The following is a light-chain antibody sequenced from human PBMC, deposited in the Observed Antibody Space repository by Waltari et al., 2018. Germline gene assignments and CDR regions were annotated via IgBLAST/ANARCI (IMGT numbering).Light chain of an antibody. Sequence: DIVLTQSPATLSLSPGERATISCGASQSIHNYLAWYQQKPGQAPRLLIYDTSNRATGISARFSGSGFGTDFTLTISSLEPEDFAVYYCQQRRNWPLTFGGGTKVEIK. CDR3: QQRRNWPLT. J-gene: IGKJ4*01. CDR2: DTS. CDR1: QSIHNY. V-gene: IGKV3-11*01.